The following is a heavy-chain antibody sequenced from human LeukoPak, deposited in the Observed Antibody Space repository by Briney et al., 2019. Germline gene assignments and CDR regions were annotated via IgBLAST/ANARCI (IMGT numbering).Heavy chain of an antibody. V-gene: IGHV3-30-3*01. CDR1: GFTYTTYA. D-gene: IGHD6-13*01. CDR3: ARAAYSSSWGGFAFDI. Sequence: GGSLRLSCTASGFTYTTYAMHWVRQAPGKGLEWVAVISDDGSNKYYADSVKGRFTISRDNSKNTLFLQMDSLRPEDTALYYCARAAYSSSWGGFAFDIWGQGTMVTVSS. CDR2: ISDDGSNK. J-gene: IGHJ3*02.